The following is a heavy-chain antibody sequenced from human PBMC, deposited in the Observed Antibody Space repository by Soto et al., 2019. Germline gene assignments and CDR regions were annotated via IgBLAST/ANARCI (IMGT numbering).Heavy chain of an antibody. CDR3: ARREIQGPIDY. Sequence: QVQLQESGPGLVKPSDTRSLTCAVSGYSISSSNWWGWIRQPPGKGLEWIGYIYYSGTTYYNPSLKSRVTMSVDPSKNQFSLKLTSVTAVDTAVYYCARREIQGPIDYWGQGTLVTVSS. V-gene: IGHV4-28*01. J-gene: IGHJ4*02. D-gene: IGHD1-26*01. CDR2: IYYSGTT. CDR1: GYSISSSNW.